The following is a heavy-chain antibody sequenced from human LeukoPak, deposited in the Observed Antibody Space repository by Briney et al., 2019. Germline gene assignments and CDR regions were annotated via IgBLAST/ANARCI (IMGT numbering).Heavy chain of an antibody. V-gene: IGHV3-30*18. CDR3: AKDDPPFHAFDY. Sequence: GGSLRLSCAASGFTFSSYGMHWVRQAPGKGLEWVAVISYDGSNKYYADSVKGRFTISRDNSKNTLYLQMNSLRAEDTAVYCCAKDDPPFHAFDYWGQGTLVTVSS. CDR2: ISYDGSNK. D-gene: IGHD3-16*01. J-gene: IGHJ4*02. CDR1: GFTFSSYG.